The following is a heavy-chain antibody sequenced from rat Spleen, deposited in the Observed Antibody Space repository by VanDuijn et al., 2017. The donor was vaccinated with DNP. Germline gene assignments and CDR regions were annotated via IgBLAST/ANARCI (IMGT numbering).Heavy chain of an antibody. J-gene: IGHJ2*01. D-gene: IGHD1-11*01. V-gene: IGHV4-2*01. Sequence: EVKLVESGGGLVQPGNSLKLSCAASGFNFNDYWMGWVRQAPGKGLEWIGQINKDSTTISFTPSLKDKFTISRSNAQNTLFLQMSKLGSADTAIYYCARGPNYGDYADYFDYWGQGVMVTVSS. CDR1: GFNFNDYW. CDR3: ARGPNYGDYADYFDY. CDR2: INKDSTTI.